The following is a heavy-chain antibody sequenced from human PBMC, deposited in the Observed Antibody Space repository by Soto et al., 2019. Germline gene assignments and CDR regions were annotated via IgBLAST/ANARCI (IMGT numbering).Heavy chain of an antibody. V-gene: IGHV3-13*01. CDR3: ARGSVSSSHYYYYYGMDV. CDR1: GFTFSSYD. J-gene: IGHJ6*02. Sequence: PGGSLRLSCAASGFTFSSYDMHWVRQATGKGLEWVSAIVTVGDTYYPGSVKGRFTISRENAKNSLYLQMNSLRAEDTAVYYCARGSVSSSHYYYYYGMDVWGQGTTVTVSS. CDR2: IVTVGDT.